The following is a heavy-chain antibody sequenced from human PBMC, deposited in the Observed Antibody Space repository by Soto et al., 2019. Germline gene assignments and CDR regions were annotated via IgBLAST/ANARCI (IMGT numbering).Heavy chain of an antibody. Sequence: XGPTLVTTTQTLTLTGTFCRFSLSTSGVGVCCIRQPPGNALEWLALIYCNDDKRYSPSLKSRLTITKDTSKNQVVLTMTNMDPVDTATYYCAHRRSRRYDFWSESEWFDTWGQGTLVTVSS. CDR3: AHRRSRRYDFWSESEWFDT. D-gene: IGHD3-3*01. J-gene: IGHJ5*02. V-gene: IGHV2-5*01. CDR1: RFSLSTSGVG. CDR2: IYCNDDK.